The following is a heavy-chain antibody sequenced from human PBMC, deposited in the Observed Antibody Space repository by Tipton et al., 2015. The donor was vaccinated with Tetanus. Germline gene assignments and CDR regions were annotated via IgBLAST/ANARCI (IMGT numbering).Heavy chain of an antibody. CDR1: GDSISSNY. Sequence: TLSLTCTVSGDSISSNYWGWIRQPAGKGPEWIGRIYINGRNNYNPSLKSRVTMSFKMSKNQFSLKLTSVTAADTAVYYCVRGRGLGAYSYGFEYWGQGALVTVSS. CDR3: VRGRGLGAYSYGFEY. J-gene: IGHJ4*02. CDR2: IYINGRN. V-gene: IGHV4-4*07. D-gene: IGHD5-18*01.